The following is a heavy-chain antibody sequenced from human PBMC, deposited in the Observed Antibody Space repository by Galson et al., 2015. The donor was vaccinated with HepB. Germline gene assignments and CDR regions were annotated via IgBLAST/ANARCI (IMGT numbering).Heavy chain of an antibody. CDR1: GFTFSSYG. V-gene: IGHV3-33*01. D-gene: IGHD2-15*01. CDR2: IWYDGSNK. Sequence: SLRLSCAASGFTFSSYGMHWVRQAPGKGLEWVAAIWYDGSNKYYADSVKGRFTISRDNSKNTLYLQMNSLGAEDTAVYYCASGGRDRPSIDVWGKGTLVTVSS. CDR3: ASGGRDRPSIDV. J-gene: IGHJ4*02.